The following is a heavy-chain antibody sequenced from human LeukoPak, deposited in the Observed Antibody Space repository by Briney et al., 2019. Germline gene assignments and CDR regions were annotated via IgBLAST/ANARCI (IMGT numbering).Heavy chain of an antibody. CDR2: ISSSDSTI. Sequence: PGGSLRLSCAASGFTFSNAWMSWVRQAPGKGLEWVSYISSSDSTIYYADSVKGRFTISRDNAKNSLYLQMNSLRAEDTAVYYCARVFPQSPDYWGQGTLVAVSS. J-gene: IGHJ4*02. CDR1: GFTFSNAW. V-gene: IGHV3-48*03. CDR3: ARVFPQSPDY.